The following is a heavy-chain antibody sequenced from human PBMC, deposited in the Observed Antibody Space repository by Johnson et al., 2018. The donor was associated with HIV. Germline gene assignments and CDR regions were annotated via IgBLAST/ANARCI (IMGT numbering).Heavy chain of an antibody. Sequence: QVQLVESGGGVVQPGRSLRLSCAASGFTFSSYGMHWVRQAPGKGLEWVAVIWYDGSNKYYADSLKGRFTISRDNSKNTLYLQMNSLRAEDTAVYYCGKDDLGWELSHDDAFDIWGQGTMVIVSS. V-gene: IGHV3-33*06. CDR2: IWYDGSNK. CDR3: GKDDLGWELSHDDAFDI. CDR1: GFTFSSYG. J-gene: IGHJ3*02. D-gene: IGHD1-26*01.